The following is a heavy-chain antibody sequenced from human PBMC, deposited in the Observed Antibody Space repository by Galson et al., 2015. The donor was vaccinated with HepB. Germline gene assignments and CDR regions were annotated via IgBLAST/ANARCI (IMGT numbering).Heavy chain of an antibody. Sequence: SLRLSCAASGFTFSNAWMSWVRQAPGKGLEWVGRIKSKTDGGTTDYAAPVKGRFTISRDDSKNTLYLQMNSLKTEDTAVYYCTTVYDYVWGSYRSYFDYWGQGTLVTVSS. J-gene: IGHJ4*02. CDR1: GFTFSNAW. D-gene: IGHD3-16*02. V-gene: IGHV3-15*01. CDR3: TTVYDYVWGSYRSYFDY. CDR2: IKSKTDGGTT.